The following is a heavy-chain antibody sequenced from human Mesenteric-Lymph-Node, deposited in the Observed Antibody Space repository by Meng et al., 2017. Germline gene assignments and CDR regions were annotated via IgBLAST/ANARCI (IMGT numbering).Heavy chain of an antibody. CDR2: ISWNSGSI. CDR3: AKASPNYYDSSGRPISSGGMDV. D-gene: IGHD3-22*01. J-gene: IGHJ6*02. CDR1: GFILSSNG. V-gene: IGHV3-9*01. Sequence: GGSLRLSCAASGFILSSNGMDWVRQAPGKGLEWVSGISWNSGSIGYADSVKGRFTISRDNAKNSLYLQMNSLRAEDTALYYCAKASPNYYDSSGRPISSGGMDVWGQGTTVTVSS.